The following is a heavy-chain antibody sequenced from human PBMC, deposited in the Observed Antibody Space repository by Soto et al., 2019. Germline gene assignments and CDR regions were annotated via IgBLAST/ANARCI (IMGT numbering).Heavy chain of an antibody. D-gene: IGHD2-2*01. V-gene: IGHV1-46*01. CDR2: IIPIGGNA. CDR3: ARDDCSSTSCYEPRTYYYYYGMDV. CDR1: GYTFTSHY. J-gene: IGHJ6*02. Sequence: GASVKVSCKASGYTFTSHYMHWVRQAPGQGLEWMGVIIPIGGNAHYAQKFQGRVTMTADESTSTAYMELSSLRSEDTAVYYCARDDCSSTSCYEPRTYYYYYGMDVWGQGTTVTVSS.